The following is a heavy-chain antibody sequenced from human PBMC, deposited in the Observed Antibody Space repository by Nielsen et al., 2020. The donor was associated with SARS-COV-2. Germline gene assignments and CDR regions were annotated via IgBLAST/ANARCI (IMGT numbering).Heavy chain of an antibody. J-gene: IGHJ6*03. V-gene: IGHV3-23*01. CDR3: AKAAGTTGGMDV. Sequence: GESLKISCAASGFTFSSYAMSWVRQAPGKGLEWVSAISGSGGSTYYADSVKGRFTISRDNSKNTLYLQMNSLRAEDTAVYYCAKAAGTTGGMDVWGKGTTVTVSS. D-gene: IGHD1-7*01. CDR1: GFTFSSYA. CDR2: ISGSGGST.